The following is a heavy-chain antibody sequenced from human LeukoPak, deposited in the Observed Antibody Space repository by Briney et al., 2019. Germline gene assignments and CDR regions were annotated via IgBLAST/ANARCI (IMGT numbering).Heavy chain of an antibody. Sequence: GGSLRLSCAASGFTFSSYWMSWVRQAPGKGLEWVANIKQDGSEKYYVDSVKGRFTISRDNSKNSLYLQMNSLRTEDTALYYCAKGMGVAAASPPDYWGQGTLVTVSS. D-gene: IGHD6-13*01. CDR3: AKGMGVAAASPPDY. CDR2: IKQDGSEK. CDR1: GFTFSSYW. V-gene: IGHV3-7*03. J-gene: IGHJ4*02.